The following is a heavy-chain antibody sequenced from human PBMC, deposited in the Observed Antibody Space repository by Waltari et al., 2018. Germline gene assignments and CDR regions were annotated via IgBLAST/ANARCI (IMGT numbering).Heavy chain of an antibody. J-gene: IGHJ4*02. CDR1: GFTFSKYA. Sequence: EVQLVESGGGLVQPGGSLRLSCAASGFTFSKYAMSWVRTEPGKGLEWVSAISGSGGNTYYADSVKGRFTISRDNSKNTVYLQMNSLRAEDTAVYYCAKSDRFGGVVVGFDYWGQGTLVTVSS. CDR2: ISGSGGNT. V-gene: IGHV3-23*04. D-gene: IGHD3-16*02. CDR3: AKSDRFGGVVVGFDY.